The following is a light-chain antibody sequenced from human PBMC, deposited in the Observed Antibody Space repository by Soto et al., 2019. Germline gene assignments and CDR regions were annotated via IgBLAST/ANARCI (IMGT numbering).Light chain of an antibody. CDR3: QQYGRSPFT. Sequence: PGERATLSCRASQRMTDNFLAWFQQKPGLAPRLLISGASTRASGVPDRFSGGGSGTDFVLTISRLEPEDFAVYFCQQYGRSPFTFGQGTKLQIK. J-gene: IGKJ2*01. V-gene: IGKV3-20*01. CDR2: GAS. CDR1: QRMTDNF.